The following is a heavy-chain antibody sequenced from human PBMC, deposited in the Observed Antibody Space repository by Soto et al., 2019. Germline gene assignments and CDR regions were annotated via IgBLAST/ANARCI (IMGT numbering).Heavy chain of an antibody. CDR2: IYPGASAP. Sequence: GESRKISCQGSGYSFTSYWIGWVSQMPGKGLEWMWIIYPGASAPSYSPSFQGQVNISADKSLSTAYRQWSSLKASDTAMDDCARRAEGRRGSCYWGAGDSGGQGTRVNV. V-gene: IGHV5-51*01. CDR1: GYSFTSYW. CDR3: ARRAEGRRGSCYWGAGDS. D-gene: IGHD2-15*01. J-gene: IGHJ3*02.